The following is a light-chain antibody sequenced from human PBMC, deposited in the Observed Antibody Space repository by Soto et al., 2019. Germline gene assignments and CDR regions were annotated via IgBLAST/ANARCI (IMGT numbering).Light chain of an antibody. CDR3: HQYNSYS. J-gene: IGKJ1*01. V-gene: IGKV1-5*01. Sequence: DIQMTQAPSSLSASVGDRVTITCRASQSISSYLNWYQQKPGKAPKLLIYDASTLQSGVPSRFSGSGSGTEFTLTISSLQPDDFATYYCHQYNSYSFGQGTKVDIK. CDR1: QSISSY. CDR2: DAS.